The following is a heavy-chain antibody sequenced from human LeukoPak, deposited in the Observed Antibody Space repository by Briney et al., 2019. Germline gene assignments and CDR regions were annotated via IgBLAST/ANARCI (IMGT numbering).Heavy chain of an antibody. Sequence: GGSLRLSCAASGFIFSSYWMHWVRQAPGKGLVWVSRIKSDGSSTSYADSVKGRFTISRDNFKNTLYLQMTSLRAEDTAVYYCAKDLGRRDIWGNYRWPAPDYWGQGTLVTVSS. CDR2: IKSDGSST. J-gene: IGHJ4*02. CDR3: AKDLGRRDIWGNYRWPAPDY. D-gene: IGHD3-16*02. CDR1: GFIFSSYW. V-gene: IGHV3-74*01.